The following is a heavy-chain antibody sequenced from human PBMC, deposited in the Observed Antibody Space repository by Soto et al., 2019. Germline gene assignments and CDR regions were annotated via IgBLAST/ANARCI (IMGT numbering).Heavy chain of an antibody. CDR3: ARESWDYGVDV. CDR1: GYTFTSYG. CDR2: ISAYNGNT. J-gene: IGHJ6*01. V-gene: IGHV1-18*04. Sequence: ASVKISCKASGYTFTSYGIRWEREAPGQGLEWMGWISAYNGNTNYAQKLQGRGAMTTDTSTTTAYMELRSLRSDDTAVYYCARESWDYGVDVWGRGTTV. D-gene: IGHD6-13*01.